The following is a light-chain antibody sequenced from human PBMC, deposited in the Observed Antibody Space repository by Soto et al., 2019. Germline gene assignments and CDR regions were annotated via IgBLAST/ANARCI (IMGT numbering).Light chain of an antibody. J-gene: IGKJ2*01. CDR1: QSVSHQL. CDR2: DAS. CDR3: QQYGYSPRS. V-gene: IGKV3-20*01. Sequence: GLTQAPGPPSFSPGGKATPFRRARQSVSHQLLAWFQQKRGPAPRLLIYDASRRATGIPDRFSGSGSGTDFTLNISRLEPEDFAVYYCQQYGYSPRSFGQGTKLEIK.